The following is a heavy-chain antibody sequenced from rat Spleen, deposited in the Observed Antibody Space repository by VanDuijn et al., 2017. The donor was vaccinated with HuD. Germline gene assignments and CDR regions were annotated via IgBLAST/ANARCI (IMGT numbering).Heavy chain of an antibody. J-gene: IGHJ1*01. D-gene: IGHD4-3*01. CDR2: ISTGGRDT. Sequence: EVQLVESGGGLVQPGRSMKLSCAASGFTFSHYDMAWVRQTPTKGLEWVASISTGGRDTYYRDSVKGRFTISRDNAKSTLYLQMDSLRSEDTATYYCARHNSGYGYFDFWGPGTMVTVSS. CDR1: GFTFSHYD. V-gene: IGHV5-25*01. CDR3: ARHNSGYGYFDF.